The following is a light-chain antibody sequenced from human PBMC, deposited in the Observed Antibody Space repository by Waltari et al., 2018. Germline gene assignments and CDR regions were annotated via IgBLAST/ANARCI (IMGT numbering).Light chain of an antibody. CDR3: CSYAGNKWL. CDR1: SGDVGMFNL. Sequence: QSALTQPASVSGSPGQSITISCAGSSGDVGMFNLVSWYQQHPGNAPQLSIYHVDDRPSGVSYRFSASKSGHTASLTISGLQPEDEADYYCCSYAGNKWLFGGGTKVTVL. V-gene: IGLV2-23*02. J-gene: IGLJ3*02. CDR2: HVD.